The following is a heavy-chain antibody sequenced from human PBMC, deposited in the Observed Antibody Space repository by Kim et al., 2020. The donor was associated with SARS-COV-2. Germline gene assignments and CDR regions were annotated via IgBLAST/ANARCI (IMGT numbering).Heavy chain of an antibody. CDR1: GFTFSDYY. CDR3: ARDLGHRAAAPRRYYGMDV. J-gene: IGHJ6*02. CDR2: ISSSSSYT. D-gene: IGHD6-13*01. Sequence: GGSLRLSCAASGFTFSDYYMSWIRQAPGKGLEWVSYISSSSSYTNYADSVKGRFTISRDNAKNSLYLQMNSLRAEDTAVYYCARDLGHRAAAPRRYYGMDVWGQGTTGTVSS. V-gene: IGHV3-11*06.